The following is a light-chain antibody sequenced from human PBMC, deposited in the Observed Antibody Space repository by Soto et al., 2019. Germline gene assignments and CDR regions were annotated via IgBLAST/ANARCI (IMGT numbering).Light chain of an antibody. CDR3: RQYGSSPQT. Sequence: EVVMRQSPATLSVSPGEGATLSCRTSQGIGDTLAWYQQKPGQAPRLLIYGASTRATGIPASFSGSGSGTEFTLTISSLQSEDFAVYFCRQYGSSPQTFGQGTKVDIK. CDR2: GAS. V-gene: IGKV3-15*01. J-gene: IGKJ1*01. CDR1: QGIGDT.